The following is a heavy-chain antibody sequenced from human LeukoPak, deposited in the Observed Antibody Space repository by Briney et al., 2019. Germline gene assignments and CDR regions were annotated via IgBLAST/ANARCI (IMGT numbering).Heavy chain of an antibody. Sequence: GGPLRLSCEVSRSMFSGYGMHWVRQAPGKGLEWVAVVWANGNTKYYADSVKGRFTISRDNSKNTLHLQIDSLRAEDTAMYYCTRDDPSRAFDYWGQGTLVTVSS. D-gene: IGHD2-2*01. V-gene: IGHV3-33*08. CDR1: RSMFSGYG. J-gene: IGHJ4*02. CDR2: VWANGNTK. CDR3: TRDDPSRAFDY.